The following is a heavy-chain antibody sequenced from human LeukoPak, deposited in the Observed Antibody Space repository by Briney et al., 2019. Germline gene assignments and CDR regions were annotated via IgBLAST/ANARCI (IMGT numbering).Heavy chain of an antibody. CDR2: THYTGNT. D-gene: IGHD3-10*01. J-gene: IGHJ6*02. V-gene: IGHV4-59*08. CDR1: SDSINYYY. CDR3: ARVTVHPPYYYYGMDV. Sequence: SETLSLTCSVPSDSINYYYWNWIRQPPGKELEWIAYTHYTGNTKSNPSLKSRVTTSVDTSKSQFSLKLSSVTAADTAVYYCARVTVHPPYYYYGMDVWGQGTTVTVSS.